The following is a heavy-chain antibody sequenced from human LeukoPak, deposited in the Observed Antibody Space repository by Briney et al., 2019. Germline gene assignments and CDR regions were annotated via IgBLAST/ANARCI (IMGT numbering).Heavy chain of an antibody. D-gene: IGHD2-2*01. J-gene: IGHJ3*02. CDR2: IIPIFGTA. CDR3: ARAPREYQLLWSAFDI. Sequence: GSSVKVSCKASGGTFSSYAISWVRQAPGQGLEWMGGIIPIFGTANYAQKFQGRATITADESTSTAYMELSSLRSEDTAVYYCARAPREYQLLWSAFDIWGQGTMVTVSS. CDR1: GGTFSSYA. V-gene: IGHV1-69*01.